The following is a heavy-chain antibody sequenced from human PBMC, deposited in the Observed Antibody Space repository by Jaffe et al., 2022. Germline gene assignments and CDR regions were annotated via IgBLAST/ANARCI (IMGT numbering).Heavy chain of an antibody. V-gene: IGHV1-2*02. CDR3: AREGYSSSWYHPFQH. D-gene: IGHD6-13*01. CDR1: GYTFTGYY. J-gene: IGHJ1*01. CDR2: INPNSGGT. Sequence: QVQLVQSGAEVKKPGASVKVSCKASGYTFTGYYMHWVRQAPGQGLEWMGWINPNSGGTNYAQKFQGRVTMTRDTSISTAYMELSRLRSDDTAVYYCAREGYSSSWYHPFQHWGQGTLVTVSS.